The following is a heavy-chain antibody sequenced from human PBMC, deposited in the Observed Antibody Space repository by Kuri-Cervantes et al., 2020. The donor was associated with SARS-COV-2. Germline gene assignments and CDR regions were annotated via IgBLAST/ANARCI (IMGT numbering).Heavy chain of an antibody. CDR2: INPNSGGT. V-gene: IGHV1-2*04. CDR3: ARVACANGVCSYFDY. CDR1: GYTFTGYY. Sequence: SVTVSCKASGYTFTGYYMHWVRQAPGQGLEWMGWINPNSGGTNYAQKLQGWVTMTRDTSISTAYMELSRLRSDDTAVYYCARVACANGVCSYFDYWGQGTLVTVSS. J-gene: IGHJ4*02. D-gene: IGHD2-8*01.